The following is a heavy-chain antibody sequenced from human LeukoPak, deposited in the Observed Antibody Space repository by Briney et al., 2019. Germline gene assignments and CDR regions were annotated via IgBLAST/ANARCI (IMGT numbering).Heavy chain of an antibody. V-gene: IGHV1-2*02. Sequence: GASVKVSCKASGYTFTGYYMHWVRQAPGQGLEWMGWINPNSGGTNYAQKFQGRVTMTRDTSISTAYMELSRLRSDDTAVYYCASSPHIVGATRGWFDPWGQGTLVTVSS. D-gene: IGHD1-26*01. CDR2: INPNSGGT. J-gene: IGHJ5*02. CDR1: GYTFTGYY. CDR3: ASSPHIVGATRGWFDP.